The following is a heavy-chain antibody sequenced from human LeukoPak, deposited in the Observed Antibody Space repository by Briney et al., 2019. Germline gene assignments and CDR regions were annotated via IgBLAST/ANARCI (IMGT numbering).Heavy chain of an antibody. CDR1: GGSFSGYY. D-gene: IGHD3-22*01. J-gene: IGHJ3*02. Sequence: SETLSLTCAVYGGSFSGYYWSWIRQPPGKGLEWIGEINHSGSTYYNPSLKSRVTISVDTSKNQFSLKLSSVTAADTAVYYCARERSYYDSSGYYHDAFDIWGQGTMVTVSS. CDR3: ARERSYYDSSGYYHDAFDI. CDR2: INHSGST. V-gene: IGHV4-34*09.